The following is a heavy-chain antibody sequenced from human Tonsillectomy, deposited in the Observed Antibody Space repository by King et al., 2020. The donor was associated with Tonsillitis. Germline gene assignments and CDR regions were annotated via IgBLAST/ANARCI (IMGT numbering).Heavy chain of an antibody. V-gene: IGHV3-48*01. D-gene: IGHD5-12*01. CDR2: ISGSSSPI. CDR3: ARGSGYETKEIDC. Sequence: VQLVESGGALVQPGGSLRLSCAASGFTFSNYALHWVRQAPGKGLEWVSYISGSSSPIYYADSVKGRFTISRDNAKNSLYLQMNSLRAEDTAIYYCARGSGYETKEIDCWGQGTLVTVSS. CDR1: GFTFSNYA. J-gene: IGHJ4*02.